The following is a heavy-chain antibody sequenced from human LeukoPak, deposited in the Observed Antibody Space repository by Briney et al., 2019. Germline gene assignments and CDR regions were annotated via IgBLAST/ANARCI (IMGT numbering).Heavy chain of an antibody. Sequence: GGSLRLSCTASGFIFSNYAMSWVRQAPGKGLEWVSAISGSGGSTYYADSVKGRFTISRDNSKNTLYLQMNSLRAEDTAVHYCARDRSGCYDYWGQGTLVTVSS. CDR3: ARDRSGCYDY. CDR1: GFIFSNYA. CDR2: ISGSGGST. V-gene: IGHV3-23*01. D-gene: IGHD1-26*01. J-gene: IGHJ4*02.